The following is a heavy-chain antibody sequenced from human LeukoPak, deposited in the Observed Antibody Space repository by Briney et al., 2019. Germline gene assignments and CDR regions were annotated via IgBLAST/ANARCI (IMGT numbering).Heavy chain of an antibody. D-gene: IGHD3-10*01. CDR1: GFTFRSYA. J-gene: IGHJ4*02. CDR3: VKDRYIRYVSGSYPYYFDY. V-gene: IGHV3-64D*09. Sequence: GGSLRLSCSASGFTFRSYAMHWVRQAPGKGLEYVSAISSNGGSTYYADSVKGRFTISRDNSKNTLYLQMSSLRAEDTAVYYCVKDRYIRYVSGSYPYYFDYWGQGTLVTASS. CDR2: ISSNGGST.